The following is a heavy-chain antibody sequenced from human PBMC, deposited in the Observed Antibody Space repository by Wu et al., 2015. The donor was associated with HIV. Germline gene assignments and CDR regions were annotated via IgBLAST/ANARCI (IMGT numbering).Heavy chain of an antibody. CDR3: AISAYDTSLDY. D-gene: IGHD3-22*01. CDR2: FDPEDEET. J-gene: IGHJ4*02. V-gene: IGHV1-24*01. Sequence: QVQLVQSGAEVKKLGASVKVSCKVSGHTLTDLSLHWVRQAPGKGLEWMGGFDPEDEETIYAQKFQGRVIMTEDTSTDTAYMELSSLRSEDTAVYYXAISAYDTSLDYWGQGTLVTVSS. CDR1: GHTLTDLS.